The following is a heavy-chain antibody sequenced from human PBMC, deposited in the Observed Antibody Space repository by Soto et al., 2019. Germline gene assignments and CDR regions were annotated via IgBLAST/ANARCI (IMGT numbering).Heavy chain of an antibody. CDR3: VGSSGWSPCDY. D-gene: IGHD6-19*01. V-gene: IGHV3-66*01. CDR2: IYSGGST. Sequence: EVQLVESGGGLVQPGGSLRLSCAASGFTVSSNYMSWVRQAPGKGLEWVSVIYSGGSTYYADSVKGRFTISRDNSKNTLYRQMNSLRAEDTAVYYCVGSSGWSPCDYWGQGTLVTVSS. J-gene: IGHJ4*02. CDR1: GFTVSSNY.